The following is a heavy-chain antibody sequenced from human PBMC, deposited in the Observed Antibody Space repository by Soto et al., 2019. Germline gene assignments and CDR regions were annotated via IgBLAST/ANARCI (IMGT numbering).Heavy chain of an antibody. CDR1: GFTFSDYY. Sequence: PGGSLRLSCAASGFTFSDYYMSWIRQAPGKGLEWVSYISSSSSYTNYADSVKGRFTISRDNAKNSLYLQMNSLRAEDTAVYYCARFWGEYSGSYYGAYYFDYWGQGTLVTVSS. D-gene: IGHD1-26*01. CDR3: ARFWGEYSGSYYGAYYFDY. J-gene: IGHJ4*02. CDR2: ISSSSSYT. V-gene: IGHV3-11*06.